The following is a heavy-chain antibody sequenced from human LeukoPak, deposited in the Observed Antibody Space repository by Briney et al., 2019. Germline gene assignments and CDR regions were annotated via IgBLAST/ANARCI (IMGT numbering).Heavy chain of an antibody. CDR3: ARGARGYCSGGSCLYDY. V-gene: IGHV1-8*01. J-gene: IGHJ4*02. CDR2: MNPNSGNT. CDR1: GYTFTSYD. D-gene: IGHD2-15*01. Sequence: ASVKVSCKASGYTFTSYDINWVRQATGQGLEWMGWMNPNSGNTGYAQKFQGRVTMTRNTSMSTAYMELSSLRSEDTAVYYCARGARGYCSGGSCLYDYWGQGTLVTVSS.